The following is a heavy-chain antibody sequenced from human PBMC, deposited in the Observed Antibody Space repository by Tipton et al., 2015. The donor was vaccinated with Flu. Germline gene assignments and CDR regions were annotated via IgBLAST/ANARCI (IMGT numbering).Heavy chain of an antibody. J-gene: IGHJ4*02. D-gene: IGHD3-10*01. Sequence: TLSLTCSVSGGSVGSPYCWGWIRQPPGKELEWIGCVYHGGSTYYNPSLKSRVTISLDTSKNQFSLKLTSVTAADTAVYYCATTTYYYGSGTHDYWGQGTLVTVSS. CDR2: VYHGGST. V-gene: IGHV4-38-2*01. CDR3: ATTTYYYGSGTHDY. CDR1: GGSVGSPYC.